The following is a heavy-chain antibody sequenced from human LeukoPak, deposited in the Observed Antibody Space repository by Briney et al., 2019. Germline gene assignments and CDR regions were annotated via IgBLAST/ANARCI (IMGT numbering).Heavy chain of an antibody. V-gene: IGHV3-30-3*01. CDR1: GFTFSSYA. CDR2: ISYDGSNK. D-gene: IGHD3-22*01. Sequence: GGSLRLSWAASGFTFSSYAMHWVRQAPGKGLEWVAVISYDGSNKYYADSVKGRFTISRDNSKNTLYLQMNSLRAEDTAVYYCARDGVRTIYDSSGYYDYWGQGTLVTVSS. J-gene: IGHJ4*02. CDR3: ARDGVRTIYDSSGYYDY.